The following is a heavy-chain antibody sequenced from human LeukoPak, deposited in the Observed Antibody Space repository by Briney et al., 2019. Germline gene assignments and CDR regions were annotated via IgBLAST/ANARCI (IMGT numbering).Heavy chain of an antibody. CDR1: GFTFSSYS. D-gene: IGHD3-22*01. CDR3: ASPSSPLITLSYFDY. J-gene: IGHJ4*02. Sequence: PGGSLRLSCAASGFTFSSYSMNWVRQAPGKGLEWVSSISSSSSYIYYADSVKGRFSISRDNSKNTLYLQMNSLRAEDTAVYYCASPSSPLITLSYFDYWGQGTLVTVSS. CDR2: ISSSSSYI. V-gene: IGHV3-21*04.